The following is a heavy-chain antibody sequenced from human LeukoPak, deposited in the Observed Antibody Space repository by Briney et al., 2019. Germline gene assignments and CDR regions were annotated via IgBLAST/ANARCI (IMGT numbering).Heavy chain of an antibody. D-gene: IGHD2-8*02. J-gene: IGHJ3*02. CDR1: GFTFSSYT. Sequence: PGGSLRLSCAASGFTFSSYTMSWVRQAPGKGLEWVSIISGSGDRTLHADSVKGRFTVSRDNSKNTVYLQINSLRAEDTAVYYCAKDLRNIRTLVDLQMIWGQGTLVIVSS. CDR2: ISGSGDRT. V-gene: IGHV3-23*01. CDR3: AKDLRNIRTLVDLQMI.